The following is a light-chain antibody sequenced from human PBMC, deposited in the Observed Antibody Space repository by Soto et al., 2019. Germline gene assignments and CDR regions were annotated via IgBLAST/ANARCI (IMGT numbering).Light chain of an antibody. Sequence: QSALTQPASVSGSAGQSITISCSGTMRDVGAYNLVSWYQQHPGTAPKLITYEVRNRPSGISSRFSGSRSGNTASLTISGLQPEDEGDYYCFSHRGGDSHVFGTGTKLTVL. CDR1: MRDVGAYNL. J-gene: IGLJ1*01. CDR3: FSHRGGDSHV. V-gene: IGLV2-14*01. CDR2: EVR.